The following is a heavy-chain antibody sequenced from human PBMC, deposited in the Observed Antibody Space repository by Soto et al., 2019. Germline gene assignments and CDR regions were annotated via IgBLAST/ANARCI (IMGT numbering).Heavy chain of an antibody. CDR2: ISYDGSTK. CDR3: AKDLGGSYPEKYYYYGMDV. J-gene: IGHJ6*02. D-gene: IGHD1-26*01. CDR1: GFRFRSYG. V-gene: IGHV3-30*18. Sequence: ESGGGVVQSGRSLRLSCAASGFRFRSYGMHWVRQAPGRGLEWAAVISYDGSTKYYVDSVKGRFTISRDNSNNTLHLQLNSLRPEDTAVYYCAKDLGGSYPEKYYYYGMDVWGQGTTVTVSS.